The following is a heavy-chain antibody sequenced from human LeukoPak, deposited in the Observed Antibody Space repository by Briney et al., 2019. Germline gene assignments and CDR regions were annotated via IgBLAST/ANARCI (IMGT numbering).Heavy chain of an antibody. CDR3: AREAAAGFMLDY. D-gene: IGHD6-13*01. CDR2: IWYDGSNK. CDR1: GFTFSSYG. V-gene: IGHV3-33*01. J-gene: IGHJ4*02. Sequence: PGRSLRLSCAASGFTFSSYGMHWVRQAPGKGLEWVAVIWYDGSNKYYADSVKGRFTISRDNSKNTLYLGMNSLRAEDTAVYYCAREAAAGFMLDYCGQGTLVTVSS.